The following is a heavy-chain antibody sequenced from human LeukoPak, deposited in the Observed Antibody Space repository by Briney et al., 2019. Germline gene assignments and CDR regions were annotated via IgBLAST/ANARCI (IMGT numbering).Heavy chain of an antibody. Sequence: GGSLRLSCAASGFTFSDYYMTWIRQAPGKGLEWVSYISTDGSSLYYAGSVKGRFTISRDNAKNSLYLQMNSLRAEDTAVYYCARGHYGLDVWGPGTTVTVSS. V-gene: IGHV3-11*01. CDR2: ISTDGSSL. J-gene: IGHJ6*02. CDR1: GFTFSDYY. CDR3: ARGHYGLDV.